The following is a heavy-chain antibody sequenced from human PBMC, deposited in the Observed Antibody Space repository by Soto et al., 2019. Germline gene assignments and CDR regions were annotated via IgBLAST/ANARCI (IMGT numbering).Heavy chain of an antibody. Sequence: QVQLVQSGDEVKKPGASVKVSCKASGYIFVNYGIAWVRQAPGQGLEWMGWITPYTSNTHSATKIQGRLTMTTDTSXSMAYMELGSLTSDDTAVYYCVLVDNYGTPTAHGVWGQGATVTVS. CDR1: GYIFVNYG. D-gene: IGHD5-12*01. V-gene: IGHV1-18*01. J-gene: IGHJ6*02. CDR3: VLVDNYGTPTAHGV. CDR2: ITPYTSNT.